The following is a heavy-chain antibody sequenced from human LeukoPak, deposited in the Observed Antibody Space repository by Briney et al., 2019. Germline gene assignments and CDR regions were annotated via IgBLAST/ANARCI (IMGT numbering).Heavy chain of an antibody. Sequence: AGGSLRLSCVATRFSFRKYAMYWGRQAPGKGLEWVAFIRDDGRDQYHADSVKGRFTISRDNSKNTLYLQMTSLRPEDTAMYHCAKSDGGGHGYGTDIWGRGTMVTVSS. V-gene: IGHV3-30*02. D-gene: IGHD2-21*01. J-gene: IGHJ3*02. CDR3: AKSDGGGHGYGTDI. CDR1: RFSFRKYA. CDR2: IRDDGRDQ.